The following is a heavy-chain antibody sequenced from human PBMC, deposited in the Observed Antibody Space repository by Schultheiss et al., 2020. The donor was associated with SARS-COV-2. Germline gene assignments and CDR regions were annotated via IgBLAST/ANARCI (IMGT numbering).Heavy chain of an antibody. Sequence: GGSLRLSCAASGFTFSSYAMSWVRQAPGKGLEWVSSISSSSSYIYYADSVKGRFTISRDNAKNSLYLQMNSLKTEDTAVYYCTTARSGYLGFDIWGQGTMVTVSS. CDR3: TTARSGYLGFDI. CDR1: GFTFSSYA. J-gene: IGHJ3*02. CDR2: ISSSSSYI. V-gene: IGHV3-21*03. D-gene: IGHD3-22*01.